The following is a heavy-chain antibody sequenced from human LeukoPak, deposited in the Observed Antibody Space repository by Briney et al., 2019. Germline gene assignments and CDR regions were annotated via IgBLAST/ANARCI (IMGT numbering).Heavy chain of an antibody. D-gene: IGHD3-22*01. Sequence: ASVKVSCKAFGYTFTSNYMHWVRQAPGQGPERMGVISPSGGSTTYAQKLQGRVTMTTDTSTSTAYMELRSLRSDDTAVYYCARVGEYYYDSSGYYVNFFDYWGQGTLVTVSS. J-gene: IGHJ4*02. CDR1: GYTFTSNY. V-gene: IGHV1-46*01. CDR2: ISPSGGST. CDR3: ARVGEYYYDSSGYYVNFFDY.